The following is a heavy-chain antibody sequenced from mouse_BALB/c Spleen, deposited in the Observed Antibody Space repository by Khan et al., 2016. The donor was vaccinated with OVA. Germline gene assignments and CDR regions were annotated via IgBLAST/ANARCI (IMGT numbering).Heavy chain of an antibody. Sequence: EVKLLESGPELVRPGASVKISCTASGYSFTGYFMNWVMQSHGKSLEWIGRINPHIGETFYNQKFKGKATLTVDESSSTAHMELRSLASEDSAVYYCTRIYRSDFDYWGQGTTLTVSS. V-gene: IGHV1-20*02. J-gene: IGHJ2*01. D-gene: IGHD1-1*01. CDR2: INPHIGET. CDR3: TRIYRSDFDY. CDR1: GYSFTGYF.